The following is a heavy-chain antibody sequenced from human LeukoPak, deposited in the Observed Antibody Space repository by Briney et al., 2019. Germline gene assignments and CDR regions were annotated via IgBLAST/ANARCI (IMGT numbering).Heavy chain of an antibody. Sequence: RPGGSLRLSCAASGFTFSTCDMHWVRQAPGKGLEWVAFIGYDGTNRYYADSVEGRFTISRDNSKNTVSLQMNSLRAEDMALYYCAKGLGAVAGTYFDYWGQGTLVTVSS. CDR2: IGYDGTNR. V-gene: IGHV3-30*02. CDR1: GFTFSTCD. J-gene: IGHJ4*02. D-gene: IGHD6-19*01. CDR3: AKGLGAVAGTYFDY.